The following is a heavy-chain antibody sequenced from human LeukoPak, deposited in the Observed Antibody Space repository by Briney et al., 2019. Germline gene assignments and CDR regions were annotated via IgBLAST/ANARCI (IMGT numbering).Heavy chain of an antibody. CDR1: GYSFTSYW. J-gene: IGHJ4*02. CDR2: IYPGDSDA. V-gene: IGHV5-51*01. Sequence: GESLKISCKGSGYSFTSYWIGWVRQMPGKGLEWMGIIYPGDSDARYSPPFQGQVTISADKSISTAYLQWSSLKASDTAMYYCARHKVGSSGTLDYWGQGTLVTVSS. CDR3: ARHKVGSSGTLDY. D-gene: IGHD6-19*01.